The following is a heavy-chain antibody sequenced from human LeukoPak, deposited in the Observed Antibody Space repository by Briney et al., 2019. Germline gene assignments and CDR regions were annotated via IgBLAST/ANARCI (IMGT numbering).Heavy chain of an antibody. V-gene: IGHV4-59*01. CDR2: IFYNGNT. CDR3: ARGGYYCLDV. Sequence: SETLSLTCTVSDGSMSPYYWSWIRQSPGRGLEWIANIFYNGNTKYNPSLRSRVTISIDTSRNQFSLNLNSVTAADTAVYYCARGGYYCLDVWGKGTTVTVSS. CDR1: DGSMSPYY. J-gene: IGHJ6*03.